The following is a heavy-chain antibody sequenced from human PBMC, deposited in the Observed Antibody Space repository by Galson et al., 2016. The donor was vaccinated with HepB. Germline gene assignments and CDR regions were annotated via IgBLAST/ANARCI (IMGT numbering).Heavy chain of an antibody. V-gene: IGHV4-34*01. Sequence: ETLSLTCAVYGGSFSGYYWSWIRQPPGKGLEWIGEINHRGSTNYNPSLTSRVTISDDTSKKQFSLNLSSVTAADTAVYYCARDMVRDSSAYYYYYGLDVWGQGTTVTVSS. CDR1: GGSFSGYY. CDR2: INHRGST. D-gene: IGHD6-19*01. CDR3: ARDMVRDSSAYYYYYGLDV. J-gene: IGHJ6*02.